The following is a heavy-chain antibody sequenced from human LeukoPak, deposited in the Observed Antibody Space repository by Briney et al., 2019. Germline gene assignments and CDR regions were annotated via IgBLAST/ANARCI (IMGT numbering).Heavy chain of an antibody. Sequence: GGSLRLSCAASGFTFSSYWMHWVRHAPGKGLVWVSRINSDGSSTSYADSVKGRFTISRDNAKKTLYLQMKSLRAEDTAVYYCTRESEEAPFDYWGQGTLVTVSS. CDR3: TRESEEAPFDY. J-gene: IGHJ4*02. V-gene: IGHV3-74*01. CDR1: GFTFSSYW. CDR2: INSDGSST.